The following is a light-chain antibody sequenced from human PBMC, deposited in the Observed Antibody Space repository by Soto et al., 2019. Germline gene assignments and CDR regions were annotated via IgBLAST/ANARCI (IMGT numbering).Light chain of an antibody. CDR2: DDS. Sequence: SYELTQPPSVLVAPGQTATITCGGDNIGTKSVHWYQQKPGQAPVLVVYDDSDRPSGIPDRFSGSNSGNTATLTISRVEAGDEADYYCQVWDTSSNHRVFGGGTKLTVL. CDR1: NIGTKS. J-gene: IGLJ3*02. V-gene: IGLV3-21*02. CDR3: QVWDTSSNHRV.